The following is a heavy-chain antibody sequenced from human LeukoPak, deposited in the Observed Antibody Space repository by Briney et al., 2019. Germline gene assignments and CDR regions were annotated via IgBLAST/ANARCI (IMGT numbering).Heavy chain of an antibody. V-gene: IGHV3-23*01. D-gene: IGHD6-19*01. J-gene: IGHJ4*02. CDR2: ISSSGGTT. Sequence: GGSLRLSCGASGFAFSSYAMGWVRQAAGKGVEGVSDISSSGGTTYYADSVKGRVTISRDNSKKTLYLQMNSLRPEDTAVYYCAKFSSSGWSRSTNKWGQGTLVTVSS. CDR1: GFAFSSYA. CDR3: AKFSSSGWSRSTNK.